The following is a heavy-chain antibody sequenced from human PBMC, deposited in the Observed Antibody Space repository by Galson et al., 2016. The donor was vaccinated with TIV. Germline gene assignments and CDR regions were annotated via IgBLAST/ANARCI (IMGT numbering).Heavy chain of an antibody. D-gene: IGHD5-12*01. V-gene: IGHV3-66*02. CDR1: GLSVSINY. J-gene: IGHJ6*02. CDR3: ARDRVVDVPYYYYYYGMDV. Sequence: SLRLSCAASGLSVSINYMTWVRQAPGKGLEWVSLISDGGKTYYPDSVKGRFTISRDNSKSTLYLQMNRLRVEDTAVYYCARDRVVDVPYYYYYYGMDVWGQGTAVTVS. CDR2: ISDGGKT.